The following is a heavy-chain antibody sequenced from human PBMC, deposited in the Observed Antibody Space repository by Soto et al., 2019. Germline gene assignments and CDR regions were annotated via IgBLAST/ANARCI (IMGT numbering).Heavy chain of an antibody. CDR1: GYAFTTYG. V-gene: IGHV1-18*01. J-gene: IGHJ4*02. CDR3: ARGRYGDY. CDR2: ISAHNGNT. D-gene: IGHD1-1*01. Sequence: QVHLVQSGAEVKKPGASVKVSCKGSGYAFTTYGITWVRQAPGQGLEWMGWISAHNGNTNYAQKLQGRVTVTRDTSTSTAYMELGRLRSDDTGVYSCARGRYGDYWGEGARVTVSS.